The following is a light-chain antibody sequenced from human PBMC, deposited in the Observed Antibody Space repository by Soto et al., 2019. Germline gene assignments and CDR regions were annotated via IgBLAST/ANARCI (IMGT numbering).Light chain of an antibody. J-gene: IGKJ1*01. CDR2: GAS. Sequence: TQSPGTLSLSPGARATLSCRASQSVNSNVAWYQQKPGQAPRLLIFGASTRSTGIPARFSGSGSVTEFTLTISSLQSEDFAVYYCQQYNNWPPMTFGQGTKLDIK. V-gene: IGKV3-15*01. CDR1: QSVNSN. CDR3: QQYNNWPPMT.